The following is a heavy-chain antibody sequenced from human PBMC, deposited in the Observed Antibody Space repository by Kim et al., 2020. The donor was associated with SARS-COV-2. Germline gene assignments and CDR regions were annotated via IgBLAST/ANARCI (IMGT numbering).Heavy chain of an antibody. CDR3: AKHVMVGNVDF. CDR2: VGTGGDT. V-gene: IGHV3-23*01. Sequence: GGSLRLSCAASGFTFSSYAMNWVRQAPGKGLEWVSSVGTGGDTYYADSVKGRFTITSDNDENKRYMQINSLRAEDRAVYYCAKHVMVGNVDFWGQGTLVTVSS. J-gene: IGHJ4*02. CDR1: GFTFSSYA. D-gene: IGHD3-10*01.